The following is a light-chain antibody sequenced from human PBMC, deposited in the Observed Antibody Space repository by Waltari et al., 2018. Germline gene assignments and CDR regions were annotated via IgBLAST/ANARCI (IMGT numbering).Light chain of an antibody. CDR3: QVWDANTDPGV. J-gene: IGLJ1*01. V-gene: IGLV3-21*01. CDR1: TIESKS. CDR2: YDS. Sequence: SYVLTQPPSVAVAPGETASVTCGGNTIESKSVHWYQQKPGQAPVLVISYDSDRPPGIPERFSGSNSRDTATLTISRVEAGDEADYYWQVWDANTDPGVFGTGTEVTVL.